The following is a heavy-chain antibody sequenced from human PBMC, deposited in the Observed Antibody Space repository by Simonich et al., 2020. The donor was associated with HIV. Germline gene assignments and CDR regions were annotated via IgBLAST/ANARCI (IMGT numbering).Heavy chain of an antibody. J-gene: IGHJ4*02. CDR1: GFTFSSYA. CDR3: ARDRTIAAPGAFDY. V-gene: IGHV3-30*07. D-gene: IGHD6-6*01. CDR2: ISYDGSNK. Sequence: QVQLVESGGGVVQPGRSLRLSCAASGFTFSSYAMHWVRQAPGKGVDWRAVISYDGSNKYYANSVKGRFTISRDNSKNTLYLQRNSLRAEDTAVYYCARDRTIAAPGAFDYWGQGTLVTVSS.